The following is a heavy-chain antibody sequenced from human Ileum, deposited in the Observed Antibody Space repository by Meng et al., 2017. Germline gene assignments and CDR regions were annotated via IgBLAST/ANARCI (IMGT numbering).Heavy chain of an antibody. D-gene: IGHD4/OR15-4a*01. Sequence: LRPSCTVAGGSISIRSYYWAWIRQPRGRGPEWTGSGYYTGSTYSTPSLRSRLTISSDTSKNQFSLKLPSGTAADTAVYYCARVRKADESAHRGYFGAWGQGTLVTVSS. CDR3: ARVRKADESAHRGYFGA. CDR2: GYYTGST. V-gene: IGHV4-39*07. CDR1: GGSISIRSYY. J-gene: IGHJ4*02.